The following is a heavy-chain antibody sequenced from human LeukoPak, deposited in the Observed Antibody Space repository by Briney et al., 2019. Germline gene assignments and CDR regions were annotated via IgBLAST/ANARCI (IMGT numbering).Heavy chain of an antibody. Sequence: SETLSLTCTVSGYSISSGYYWGWIRQPPGKGLEWIGSIHHSGSTYYNPSLKSRVTISVDTSKNQFSLKLTSVSAADTAVYYCARVSPQDYSFDYWGQGTLVTVSS. V-gene: IGHV4-38-2*02. D-gene: IGHD2/OR15-2a*01. J-gene: IGHJ4*02. CDR1: GYSISSGYY. CDR2: IHHSGST. CDR3: ARVSPQDYSFDY.